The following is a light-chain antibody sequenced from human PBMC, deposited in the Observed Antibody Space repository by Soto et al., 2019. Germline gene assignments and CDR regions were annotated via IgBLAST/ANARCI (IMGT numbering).Light chain of an antibody. CDR3: QSYDGSLGGFYV. V-gene: IGLV1-40*01. Sequence: QSVLTQPPSVSGAPGQRVTIPCSGSSSNIGAGYDAHWYQQLPGTAPKLLISANSNRPSGVPDRFSGSKSGTSASLAITGLQAEDEAEYSCQSYDGSLGGFYVFGTGTKVTVL. CDR2: ANS. J-gene: IGLJ1*01. CDR1: SSNIGAGYD.